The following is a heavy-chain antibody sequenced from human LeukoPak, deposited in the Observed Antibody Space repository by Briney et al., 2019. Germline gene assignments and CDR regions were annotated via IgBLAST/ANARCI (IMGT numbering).Heavy chain of an antibody. V-gene: IGHV3-30*02. CDR1: GFTFRSYG. CDR3: AKDPTHFRVWDDYDNTRLNY. D-gene: IGHD3-22*01. Sequence: GGPLRLSCAASGFTFRSYGMHWVRQAPGKGLEWVAFTRYDGNNKYYADSVKGRFTISRDNSKNTVYLQMNSLRAEDTAVYYRAKDPTHFRVWDDYDNTRLNYWGQGTLVTVSS. J-gene: IGHJ4*02. CDR2: TRYDGNNK.